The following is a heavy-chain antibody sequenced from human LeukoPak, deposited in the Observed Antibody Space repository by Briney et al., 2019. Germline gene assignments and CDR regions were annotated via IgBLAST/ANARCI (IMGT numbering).Heavy chain of an antibody. CDR3: AKDLNQLRYFDWLSPRFDP. Sequence: SETLSLTCTVSGGSISSSSYYWGWIRQPPGKGLEWIGSIYYSGSTYYNPSLKSRVTISVDTSKNQFSLKLSSVTAADTAVYYCAKDLNQLRYFDWLSPRFDPWGQGTLVTVSS. J-gene: IGHJ5*02. CDR1: GGSISSSSYY. D-gene: IGHD3-9*01. CDR2: IYYSGST. V-gene: IGHV4-39*07.